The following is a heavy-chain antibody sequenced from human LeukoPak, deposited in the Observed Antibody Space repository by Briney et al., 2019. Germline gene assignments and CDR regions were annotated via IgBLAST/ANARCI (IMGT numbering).Heavy chain of an antibody. V-gene: IGHV3-30*14. J-gene: IGHJ4*02. D-gene: IGHD3-22*01. CDR3: ARSASYDRSGHYDH. Sequence: PGGSLRLSCAASGFTFSSYAMHWVRQAPGKGLEWGAVISYDGSNKNYADYVKGRFTISRDTSKNTLYLQMNNLRVEDTAVFYCARSASYDRSGHYDHWGQGTLVTVSS. CDR2: ISYDGSNK. CDR1: GFTFSSYA.